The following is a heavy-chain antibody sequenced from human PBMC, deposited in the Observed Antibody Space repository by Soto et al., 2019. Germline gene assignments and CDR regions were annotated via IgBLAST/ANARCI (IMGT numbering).Heavy chain of an antibody. D-gene: IGHD3-16*02. CDR1: GFNFSTYS. J-gene: IGHJ3*02. CDR2: ISYDGSSK. CDR3: AKDKCYRRMTCAFDI. Sequence: QVQLVESGGGVVQPGRSLRLSCAASGFNFSTYSMHWVRQAPGKGLEWVAMISYDGSSKHYGDSMKGRFTISRDNSKNTVYLQMNSPGAEDTAVYYCAKDKCYRRMTCAFDIWGQGTMVTVSS. V-gene: IGHV3-30*18.